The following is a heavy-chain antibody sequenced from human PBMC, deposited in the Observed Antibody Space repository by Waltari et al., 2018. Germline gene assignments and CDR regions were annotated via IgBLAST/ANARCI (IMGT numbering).Heavy chain of an antibody. D-gene: IGHD3-22*01. CDR1: GSSISSYSYY. J-gene: IGHJ4*02. V-gene: IGHV4-31*01. CDR2: IYESGTT. Sequence: QMQLQESGPGLVKPSQPLSLTCTVSGSSISSYSYYWNLIRHYPGKGLEWIGYIYESGTTYYNPSLKSQVSISVDTSKNQLSLNLSSVTAADTAVYYCARGLNYYDRSGFYGCDYYDYWGQGTLVTVSS. CDR3: ARGLNYYDRSGFYGCDYYDY.